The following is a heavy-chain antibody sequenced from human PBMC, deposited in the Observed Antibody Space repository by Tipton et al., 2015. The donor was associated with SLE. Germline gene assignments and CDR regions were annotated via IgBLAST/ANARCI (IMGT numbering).Heavy chain of an antibody. CDR1: GGSISSGGYS. CDR2: IYHSGST. J-gene: IGHJ3*02. CDR3: ARGAPGGNYDSSGYYYLSAFDI. Sequence: TLSLTCAVSGGSISSGGYSWSWIRQPPGKGLEWIGYIYHSGSTYYYPSLKSRVTISVDRSKNQFSLKLSSVTAADTAVYYCARGAPGGNYDSSGYYYLSAFDIWGQGTMVTVSS. V-gene: IGHV4-30-2*01. D-gene: IGHD3-22*01.